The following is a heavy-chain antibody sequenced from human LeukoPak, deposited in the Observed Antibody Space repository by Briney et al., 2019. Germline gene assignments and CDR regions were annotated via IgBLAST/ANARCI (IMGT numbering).Heavy chain of an antibody. CDR2: ISSSGTMI. J-gene: IGHJ2*01. D-gene: IGHD4-11*01. V-gene: IGHV3-48*04. CDR1: GFTFSTYG. Sequence: GRSLRLSCAASGFTFSTYGMHWVRQAPGKGLEWVSYISSSGTMINYADSVRGRFTISRDNAKNSLYLQMNSLTAEDTAVYYCARVFPTVIHWYFDLWGRGTLVTVSS. CDR3: ARVFPTVIHWYFDL.